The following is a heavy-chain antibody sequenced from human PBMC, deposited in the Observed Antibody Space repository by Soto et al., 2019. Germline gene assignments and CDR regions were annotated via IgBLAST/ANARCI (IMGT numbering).Heavy chain of an antibody. CDR1: GFTFSSYA. D-gene: IGHD6-13*01. CDR3: ARDEPYSSSLDGGYYYYYGMDV. V-gene: IGHV3-30-3*01. CDR2: ISYDGSNK. Sequence: GGSLRLSCAASGFTFSSYAMHWVRQAPGKGLEWVAVISYDGSNKYYADSVKGRFTISRDNSKNTLYLHMNSLRAEDTAVYYCARDEPYSSSLDGGYYYYYGMDVWGQGTTVTVSS. J-gene: IGHJ6*02.